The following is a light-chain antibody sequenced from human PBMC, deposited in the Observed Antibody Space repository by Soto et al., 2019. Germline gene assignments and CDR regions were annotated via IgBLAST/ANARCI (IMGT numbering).Light chain of an antibody. CDR2: AAS. J-gene: IGKJ5*01. CDR3: QNYHSAPPIT. CDR1: QGNYND. Sequence: IQGTQSPSSLSASVGDRVTITCRVRQGNYNDLAWYQQKPGQVPKLLIFAASTLESGVPSRFSGSGSGTDFTLNISSLQPEDVATYCCQNYHSAPPITFGQGTRLEI. V-gene: IGKV1-27*01.